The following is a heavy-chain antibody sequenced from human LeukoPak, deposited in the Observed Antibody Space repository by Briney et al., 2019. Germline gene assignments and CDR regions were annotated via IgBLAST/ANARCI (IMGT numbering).Heavy chain of an antibody. Sequence: ASVKVSCKASGYTFTGYYMHWVRQAPGQGLEWMGWINPNSGGTNYAQKFQGRVTMTRDTSISTAYMELSRLGSDDTAVYYCAREKAARAPAFDYWGQGTLVTVSS. J-gene: IGHJ4*02. CDR1: GYTFTGYY. CDR3: AREKAARAPAFDY. D-gene: IGHD6-6*01. CDR2: INPNSGGT. V-gene: IGHV1-2*02.